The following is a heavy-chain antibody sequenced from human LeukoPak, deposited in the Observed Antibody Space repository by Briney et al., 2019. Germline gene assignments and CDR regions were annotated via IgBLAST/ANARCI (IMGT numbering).Heavy chain of an antibody. CDR2: ISSSSSYI. CDR1: GFTFSSYS. D-gene: IGHD1-14*01. V-gene: IGHV3-21*01. Sequence: GGSLRLSCAASGFTFSSYSMNWVRQAPGKGLEWVSSISSSSSYIYYADSVKGRFTISRDNAKNSLYLQMNSLRAEDTAVYYCARVPFHHDRDLDPWGQGTLVTVSS. J-gene: IGHJ5*02. CDR3: ARVPFHHDRDLDP.